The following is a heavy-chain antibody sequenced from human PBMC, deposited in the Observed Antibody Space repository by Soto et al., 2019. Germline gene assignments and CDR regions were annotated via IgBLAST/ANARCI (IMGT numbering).Heavy chain of an antibody. V-gene: IGHV3-30-3*01. J-gene: IGHJ6*02. CDR1: GFTFRSYA. D-gene: IGHD2-15*01. Sequence: QVQLVESGGGVVQPGRSLRLSCAASGFTFRSYAMHWVRQAPGKGLECVAVIAYDGSNKFYRDYVRGRFTISRDKSENTLYLQINSLRDADTAVYYCARGDREDIAVVLGVRPGEYGVDVWGQGTTVTVSS. CDR2: IAYDGSNK. CDR3: ARGDREDIAVVLGVRPGEYGVDV.